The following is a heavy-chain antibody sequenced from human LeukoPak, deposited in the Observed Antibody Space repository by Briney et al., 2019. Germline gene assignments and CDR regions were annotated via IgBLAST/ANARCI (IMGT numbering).Heavy chain of an antibody. CDR1: GGSISSYY. V-gene: IGHV4-4*07. D-gene: IGHD3-22*01. CDR2: IYTSGST. CDR3: ARVADYYDSSGHNWFDP. Sequence: KASETLSLTCTVSGGSISSYYWSWIRQPAGKGLEWIGRIYTSGSTNYNPSLKSRVTMSVDTSKNQFSLKLSSVTAADTAVYYCARVADYYDSSGHNWFDPWGQGTLVTVSS. J-gene: IGHJ5*02.